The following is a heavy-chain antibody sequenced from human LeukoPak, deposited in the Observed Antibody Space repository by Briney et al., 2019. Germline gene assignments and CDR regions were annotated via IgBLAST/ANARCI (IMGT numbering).Heavy chain of an antibody. CDR1: GGSFSDYF. J-gene: IGHJ4*02. CDR2: INHGGGT. CDR3: ARGEDGTGDYRPTYFDS. V-gene: IGHV4-34*01. Sequence: PSETLSLTCAVYGGSFSDYFWNWIRQTPGKGLEWIGEINHGGGTNYNPSLKSRTTISVDTSKKQFSLNLTSVTAADTAAYFCARGEDGTGDYRPTYFDSWGQGTLVTVSS. D-gene: IGHD4-17*01.